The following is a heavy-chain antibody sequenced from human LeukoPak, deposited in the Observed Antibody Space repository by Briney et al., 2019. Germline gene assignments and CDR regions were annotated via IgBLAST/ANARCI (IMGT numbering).Heavy chain of an antibody. CDR3: ARVEEGAPGY. J-gene: IGHJ4*02. CDR1: GGPISSYY. V-gene: IGHV4-59*01. D-gene: IGHD1-26*01. Sequence: PSETLSLTCTVSGGPISSYYWSWIRQPPGKGLEWIGYIYYSGSTNYNPSLKSRVTISVDTSKNQFSLKLSSVTAADTAVYYCARVEEGAPGYWGQGTLVTVSS. CDR2: IYYSGST.